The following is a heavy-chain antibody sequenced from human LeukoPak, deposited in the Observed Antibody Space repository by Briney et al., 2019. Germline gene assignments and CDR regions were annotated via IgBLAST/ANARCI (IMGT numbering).Heavy chain of an antibody. D-gene: IGHD3-10*01. V-gene: IGHV3-69-1*01. Sequence: GGSLRLSCAASGFTGSNNYVSWVRQAPGMGLEWVSAIHSSGATCYADSVKGRFTISRDNAKNSLYLQMNSLRAEDTAVYYCARAIQGVASPYYGSGSAYYYYYGMDVWGQGTTVTVSS. J-gene: IGHJ6*02. CDR2: IHSSGAT. CDR1: GFTGSNNY. CDR3: ARAIQGVASPYYGSGSAYYYYYGMDV.